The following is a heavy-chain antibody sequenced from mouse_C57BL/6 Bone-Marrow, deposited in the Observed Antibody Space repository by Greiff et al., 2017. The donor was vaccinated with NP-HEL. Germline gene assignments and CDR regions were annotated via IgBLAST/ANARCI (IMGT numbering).Heavy chain of an antibody. V-gene: IGHV5-17*01. CDR2: ISSGSSTI. CDR1: GFTFSDYG. CDR3: ARRYFRYFDY. J-gene: IGHJ2*01. D-gene: IGHD1-1*01. Sequence: DVHLVESGGGLVKPGGSLKLSCAASGFTFSDYGMHWVRQAPEKGLEWVAYISSGSSTIYYADTVKGRFTISRDNAKNTLFLQMTSLRSEDTAMYYCARRYFRYFDYWGQGTTLTVSS.